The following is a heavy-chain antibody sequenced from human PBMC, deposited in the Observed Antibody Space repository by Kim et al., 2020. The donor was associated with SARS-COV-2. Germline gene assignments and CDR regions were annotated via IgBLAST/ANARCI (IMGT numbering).Heavy chain of an antibody. J-gene: IGHJ4*02. CDR3: ATDAVGTVVALVY. Sequence: AEPVQGRFDISRENSRNTLYVQMSGLKAEDTAVYYCATDAVGTVVALVYWGQGTLVTVSS. V-gene: IGHV3-23*01. D-gene: IGHD2-15*01.